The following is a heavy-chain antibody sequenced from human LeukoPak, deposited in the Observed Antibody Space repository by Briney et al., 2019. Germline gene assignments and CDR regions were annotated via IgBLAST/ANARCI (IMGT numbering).Heavy chain of an antibody. CDR1: GGTFSSYA. CDR3: ARANPPPRYGAPSYYFDY. D-gene: IGHD4-17*01. Sequence: ASVKVSCKASGGTFSSYAISWVRQAPGQGLEWMGGIIPIFGTANYAQKFQGRVTITTDESTSTAYMELSSLRSEDTAVYYCARANPPPRYGAPSYYFDYWGQGTLVTVSS. V-gene: IGHV1-69*05. J-gene: IGHJ4*02. CDR2: IIPIFGTA.